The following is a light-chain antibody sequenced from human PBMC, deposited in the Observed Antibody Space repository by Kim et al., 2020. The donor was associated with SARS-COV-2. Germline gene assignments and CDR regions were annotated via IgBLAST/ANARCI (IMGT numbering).Light chain of an antibody. CDR3: QQYKSSPVT. Sequence: ASVGDRVTITCRASQSVDFWLAWYQQKPGKAPELLIYKASNLESGVPSRFSGSRSGTDFTLTISSLQPDDFATYYCQQYKSSPVTFGQGTKLEI. CDR1: QSVDFW. J-gene: IGKJ2*01. V-gene: IGKV1-5*03. CDR2: KAS.